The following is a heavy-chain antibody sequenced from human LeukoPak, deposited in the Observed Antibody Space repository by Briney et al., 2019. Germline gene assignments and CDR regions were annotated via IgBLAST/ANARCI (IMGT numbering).Heavy chain of an antibody. Sequence: KSSETLSLTCTVSGGSISSSSYYWGWIRQPPGKGLEWIGSIYYSGSTYYNPSLKSRVTISVDTSKNQFSLKLSSVTAADTAVYYCARGGSPPYYYYYMDVWGKGTTVTVSS. V-gene: IGHV4-39*01. CDR3: ARGGSPPYYYYYMDV. J-gene: IGHJ6*03. D-gene: IGHD3-16*01. CDR2: IYYSGST. CDR1: GGSISSSSYY.